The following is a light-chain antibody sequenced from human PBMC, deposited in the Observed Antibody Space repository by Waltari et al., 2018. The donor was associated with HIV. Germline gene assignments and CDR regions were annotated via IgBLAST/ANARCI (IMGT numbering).Light chain of an antibody. J-gene: IGLJ2*01. CDR1: SSNIGNNF. CDR2: DKN. V-gene: IGLV1-51*01. CDR3: ATWDRSLSRVI. Sequence: QSVLTQPPSVSAAPRQKVTISCSGTSSNIGNNFVSWYQQLPGTAPNLLIYDKNKRPPGSPDGTSGSKSGTSATLGITGLQTGDEADYFCATWDRSLSRVIFGGGTRLTVL.